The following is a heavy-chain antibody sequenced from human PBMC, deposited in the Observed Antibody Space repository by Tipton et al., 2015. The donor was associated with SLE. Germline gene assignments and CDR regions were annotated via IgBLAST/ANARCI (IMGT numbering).Heavy chain of an antibody. CDR1: GGTFSSNS. J-gene: IGHJ3*02. CDR3: ARSYGFDSSANHHDAFDI. Sequence: QSGAEVKRPGSSVTVSCRASGGTFSSNSINWVRQAPGQGLEWMGWMSPNSGYTGYAEKFQGRVIMTRDTAISTAYMELSTLRYEDTAVYYCARSYGFDSSANHHDAFDIWGQGTVITVSS. CDR2: MSPNSGYT. D-gene: IGHD3-22*01. V-gene: IGHV1-8*02.